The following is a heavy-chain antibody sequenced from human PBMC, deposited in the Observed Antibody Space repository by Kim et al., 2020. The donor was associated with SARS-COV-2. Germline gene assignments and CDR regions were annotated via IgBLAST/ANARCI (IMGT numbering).Heavy chain of an antibody. CDR3: AKDVDHIVVVPAATGLDP. D-gene: IGHD2-2*01. CDR1: GFTFSSYG. J-gene: IGHJ5*02. V-gene: IGHV3-30*18. CDR2: ISYDGSNK. Sequence: GGSLRLSCAASGFTFSSYGMHWVRQAPGKGLEWVAVISYDGSNKYYADSVKGRFTISRDNSKNTLYLQMNSLRAEDTAVYYCAKDVDHIVVVPAATGLDPWGQGTLVTVSS.